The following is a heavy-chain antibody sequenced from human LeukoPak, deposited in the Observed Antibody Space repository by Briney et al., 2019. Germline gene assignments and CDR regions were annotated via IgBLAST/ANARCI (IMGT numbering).Heavy chain of an antibody. CDR1: ELTFSSYE. CDR2: ISGIGETI. CDR3: IPPAAGLRRTISTEYFQH. V-gene: IGHV3-48*03. J-gene: IGHJ1*01. Sequence: PGGSLRLSCAAAELTFSSYEMYWVRQAPGKGLERVSYISGIGETIYYADSVKGRFTISRDNANKSLYLRMSSLRVEDTAIYYCIPPAAGLRRTISTEYFQHWGQGALVTVSS. D-gene: IGHD6-13*01.